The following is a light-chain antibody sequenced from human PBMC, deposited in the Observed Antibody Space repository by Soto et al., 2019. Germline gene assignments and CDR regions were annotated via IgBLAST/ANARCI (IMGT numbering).Light chain of an antibody. Sequence: EIVMTQSPATLSVSPGETASLSCRASQSAGNFLAWYQQKPGQAPRLLIYYISTRATGIPARFSGSGSGTEFTLTINSLQSEDSAVYYCQQYVSSRTFGQGTKADI. CDR3: QQYVSSRT. CDR1: QSAGNF. J-gene: IGKJ1*01. V-gene: IGKV3D-15*01. CDR2: YIS.